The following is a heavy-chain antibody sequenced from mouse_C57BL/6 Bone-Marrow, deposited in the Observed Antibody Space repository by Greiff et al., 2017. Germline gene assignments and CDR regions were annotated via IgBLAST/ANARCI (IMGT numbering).Heavy chain of an antibody. D-gene: IGHD2-5*01. CDR1: GYTFTSYW. Sequence: QVQLKESGADLVRPGTSVTLSCKASGYTFTSYWMHWVNQRPGQGLEWIGVVDPSDSYTNYNQKFKGKATLTVDTSSSSAYMQLSRLTSEDTAVFYIANATIVTTYYFALWGQGTTLTVSS. CDR3: ANATIVTTYYFAL. J-gene: IGHJ2*01. CDR2: VDPSDSYT. V-gene: IGHV1-59*01.